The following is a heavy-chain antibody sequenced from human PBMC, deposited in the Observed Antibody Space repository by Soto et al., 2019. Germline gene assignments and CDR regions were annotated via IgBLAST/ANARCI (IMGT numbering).Heavy chain of an antibody. CDR2: ISYDGSNK. J-gene: IGHJ4*02. CDR1: GLTFSSYG. CDR3: AKGTTLSMVRGGIIAPRTSCYDY. V-gene: IGHV3-30*18. D-gene: IGHD3-10*01. Sequence: PGGSLRLSCAASGLTFSSYGMHWVRQAPGKGLEWVAFISYDGSNKYYADSVKGRFTISRDNSKNTLYLQMNSLRAEDTAVYYGAKGTTLSMVRGGIIAPRTSCYDYWGQGTLVTVSS.